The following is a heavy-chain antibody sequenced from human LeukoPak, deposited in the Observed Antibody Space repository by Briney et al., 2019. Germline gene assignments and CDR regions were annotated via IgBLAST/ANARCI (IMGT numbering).Heavy chain of an antibody. V-gene: IGHV3-23*01. CDR3: ARVGLGSGFDY. CDR1: GFIFNSHA. CDR2: ISGSGGIT. J-gene: IGHJ4*02. Sequence: GGSLRLSCAASGFIFNSHAMNWVRQAPGKGLEWVSVISGSGGITYYADSVKGRFTVSRDNSKNTLYLQMGSLRAEDLAVYYCARVGLGSGFDYWGQGTLVTVSS. D-gene: IGHD1-26*01.